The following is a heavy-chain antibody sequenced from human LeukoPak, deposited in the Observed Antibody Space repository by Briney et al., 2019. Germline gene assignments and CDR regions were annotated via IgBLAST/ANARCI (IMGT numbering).Heavy chain of an antibody. V-gene: IGHV4-59*08. D-gene: IGHD2-15*01. Sequence: KASETLSLTCTVSGGSISSYYWSWIRQPPGKGLEWIGYIYYSGSTNYNPSLKSRVTISVDTSKNQFSLKLSSVTAADTAVYYCARPIVGYCSGGSCYSGYWYFDLWGRGTLVTVPS. J-gene: IGHJ2*01. CDR2: IYYSGST. CDR1: GGSISSYY. CDR3: ARPIVGYCSGGSCYSGYWYFDL.